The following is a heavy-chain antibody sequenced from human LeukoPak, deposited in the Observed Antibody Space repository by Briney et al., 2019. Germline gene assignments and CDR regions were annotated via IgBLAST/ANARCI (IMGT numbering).Heavy chain of an antibody. J-gene: IGHJ4*02. CDR3: ARYSRAHPDYFFDY. V-gene: IGHV4-38-2*02. D-gene: IGHD3-9*01. CDR2: IYHTGSA. CDR1: GYSISAVSC. Sequence: SETLSLTCTVSGYSISAVSCWGWFRQAPGKGLEWIANIYHTGSAYHNPSLKSRLTVSIDASKNQFSLGLASVTAADTAVYYCARYSRAHPDYFFDYWGQGTLVTVSS.